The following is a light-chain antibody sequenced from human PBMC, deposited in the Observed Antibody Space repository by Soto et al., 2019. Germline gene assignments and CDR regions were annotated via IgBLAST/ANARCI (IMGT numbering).Light chain of an antibody. J-gene: IGKJ1*01. CDR2: DAS. V-gene: IGKV1-5*01. Sequence: DIQMTQSPSTLSASVGDTVTVTCRASQSVSGWLAWYQQKPGEAPKLLIYDASALPRGVPSRFSGSGSGTKSTLTIASLQPDECATDYCQQYETFAGTVGPGTKVEI. CDR3: QQYETFAGT. CDR1: QSVSGW.